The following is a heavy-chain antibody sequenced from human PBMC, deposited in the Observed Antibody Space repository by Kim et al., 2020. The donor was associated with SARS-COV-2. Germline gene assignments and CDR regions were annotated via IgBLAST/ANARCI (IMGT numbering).Heavy chain of an antibody. D-gene: IGHD5-12*01. CDR3: ANIIVATIAGRDAFDI. V-gene: IGHV3-30*18. CDR1: GFTFSSYG. Sequence: GGSLRLSCAASGFTFSSYGMHWVRQAPGKGLEWVAVISYDGSNKYYADSVKGRFTISRDNSKNTLYLQMNSLRAEDTAVYYCANIIVATIAGRDAFDIWG. J-gene: IGHJ3*02. CDR2: ISYDGSNK.